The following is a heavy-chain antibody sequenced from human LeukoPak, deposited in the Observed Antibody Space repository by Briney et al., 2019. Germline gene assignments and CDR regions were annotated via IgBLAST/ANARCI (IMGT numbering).Heavy chain of an antibody. V-gene: IGHV3-23*01. J-gene: IGHJ4*02. CDR3: AKDQRWGANPYSTDY. D-gene: IGHD4-23*01. Sequence: GGSLRLSCAASGFTFSSYAMSWVRQAPGKGLEWVSAISGSGGSTYYADSVKGRFTISRDHSKNTLYLQMNSLRAEDTAVYYCAKDQRWGANPYSTDYWGQGTLVTVSS. CDR2: ISGSGGST. CDR1: GFTFSSYA.